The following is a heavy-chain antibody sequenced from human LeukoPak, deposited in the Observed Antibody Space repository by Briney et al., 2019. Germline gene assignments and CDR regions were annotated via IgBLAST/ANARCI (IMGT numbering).Heavy chain of an antibody. V-gene: IGHV4-39*01. D-gene: IGHD3-10*01. CDR3: AGTGSYYGSGSYYPDY. CDR1: GGSISSTTSY. Sequence: PSETLSLTCSVSGGSISSTTSYWGWIRQPPGKGLEWIGSIYYSGSTYYNPSLKSRLTISVDTSKNQFSLKLSSVTAADTAVYYCAGTGSYYGSGSYYPDYWGQGTLVTVSS. CDR2: IYYSGST. J-gene: IGHJ4*02.